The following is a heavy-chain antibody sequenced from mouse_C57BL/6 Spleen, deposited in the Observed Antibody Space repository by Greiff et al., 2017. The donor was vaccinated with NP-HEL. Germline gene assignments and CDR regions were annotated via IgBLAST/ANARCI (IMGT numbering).Heavy chain of an antibody. CDR1: GYTFTSYW. CDR3: ARGGNSDY. V-gene: IGHV1-53*01. Sequence: QVQLQQPGAELVRPGTSVKLSCKASGYTFTSYWMHWVKQRPGQGLEWIGDINPNNGGTSYNQKFKGKATLTVDKSSSTAYMELRSLTSEDSAVYYCARGGNSDYWGQGTTLTVSS. J-gene: IGHJ2*01. CDR2: INPNNGGT. D-gene: IGHD2-1*01.